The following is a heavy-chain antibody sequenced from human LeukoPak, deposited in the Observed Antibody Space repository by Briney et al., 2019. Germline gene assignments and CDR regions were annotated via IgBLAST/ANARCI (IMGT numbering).Heavy chain of an antibody. CDR2: ISDSGGGT. V-gene: IGHV3-23*01. CDR1: GFTFSSYA. D-gene: IGHD4-17*01. CDR3: AKGQDGFFDY. Sequence: GGSLRLSCAASGFTFSSYAMSWVRQAPGKGLDWVSSISDSGGGTYYADSMKGRFTISRDNSKNTLYLQMSSLRAEDTAVYYCAKGQDGFFDYWGQGTLVTVSS. J-gene: IGHJ4*02.